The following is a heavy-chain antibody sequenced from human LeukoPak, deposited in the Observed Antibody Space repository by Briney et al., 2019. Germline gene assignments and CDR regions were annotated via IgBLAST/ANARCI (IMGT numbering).Heavy chain of an antibody. CDR3: ARDRGGSYSAIDY. CDR2: ISSSSSTI. CDR1: GFTFSSYS. Sequence: GGSLRLSCAASGFTFSSYSMNWVRQAPGKGLKWVSSISSSSSTIYYADSVKGRFTISRDNAKNSLYLQMNSLRAEDTAVYYCARDRGGSYSAIDYWGQGTLVTVSS. D-gene: IGHD1-26*01. V-gene: IGHV3-48*04. J-gene: IGHJ4*02.